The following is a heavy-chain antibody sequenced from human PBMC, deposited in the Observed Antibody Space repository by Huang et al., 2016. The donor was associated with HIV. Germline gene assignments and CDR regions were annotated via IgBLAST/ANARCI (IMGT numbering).Heavy chain of an antibody. V-gene: IGHV4-34*02. Sequence: QVQLQQWGAELLKPSETLSLTCAVSGGSFSGHYWTWFRQPPGRGLEWSGESSDSGSTTYNPSLKSRVTSSGDTSQCQFSLKLNSVTAADTAIYYCARMFKYDSGGYWGNDAFDIWGQGTMVTVSS. CDR1: GGSFSGHY. D-gene: IGHD3-22*01. J-gene: IGHJ3*02. CDR3: ARMFKYDSGGYWGNDAFDI. CDR2: SSDSGST.